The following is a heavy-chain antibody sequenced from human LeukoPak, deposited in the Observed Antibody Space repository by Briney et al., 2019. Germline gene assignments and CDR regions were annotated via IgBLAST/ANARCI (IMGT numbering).Heavy chain of an antibody. J-gene: IGHJ4*01. D-gene: IGHD3-22*01. CDR1: GFTFSNYP. V-gene: IGHV3-23*01. Sequence: SGGSLRLSRAASGFTFSNYPMSWVRQAPGKGLEWVSAVNGDSTFYADSVKGRFTISRDNSKNTLYLQMNSLRAEDTAVYYCAKEAHDSSGYTADHWGQGTLVTVSS. CDR3: AKEAHDSSGYTADH. CDR2: VNGDST.